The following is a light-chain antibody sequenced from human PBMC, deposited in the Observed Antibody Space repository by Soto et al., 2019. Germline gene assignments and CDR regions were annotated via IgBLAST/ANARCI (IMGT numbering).Light chain of an antibody. CDR3: HQYGSPPQT. J-gene: IGKJ1*01. Sequence: EIVLTQSPGTLSLSPGERATLSCRASQSVTSSSLAWYQQKPGQAPRLLIYAASSRATGIPDRFSGSGSGTDFTLTISRLEPEDFAVYYCHQYGSPPQTFGQGTKVDSK. V-gene: IGKV3-20*01. CDR2: AAS. CDR1: QSVTSSS.